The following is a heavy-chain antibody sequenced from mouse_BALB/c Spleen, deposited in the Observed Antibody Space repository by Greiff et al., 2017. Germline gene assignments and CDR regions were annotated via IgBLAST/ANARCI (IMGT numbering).Heavy chain of an antibody. D-gene: IGHD1-1*01. V-gene: IGHV1-9*01. J-gene: IGHJ4*01. Sequence: QVQLQQSGAELMKPGASVKISCKATGYTFTSYWIEWVKQRPGHGLEWIGEILPGSGSTNYNEKFKGKATFTADTSSNTAYMQLSSLTSEDSAVYYCARFAIYYYGPYYAMDYWGQGTSVTVSS. CDR3: ARFAIYYYGPYYAMDY. CDR2: ILPGSGST. CDR1: GYTFTSYW.